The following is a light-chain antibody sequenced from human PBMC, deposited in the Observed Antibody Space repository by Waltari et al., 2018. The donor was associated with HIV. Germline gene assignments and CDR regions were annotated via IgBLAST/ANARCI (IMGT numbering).Light chain of an antibody. CDR2: RDT. CDR1: VSSRQY. Sequence: SYALTQPPSVSVSPGQTAGITCSGDVSSRQYPYWYRQKPGQAPVMVIYRDTERPSGIPGRFSGSKSGTTVTLTIGGVQAEDEADYYCQSADNSGPHVVFGGGTTLTVL. CDR3: QSADNSGPHVV. V-gene: IGLV3-25*03. J-gene: IGLJ2*01.